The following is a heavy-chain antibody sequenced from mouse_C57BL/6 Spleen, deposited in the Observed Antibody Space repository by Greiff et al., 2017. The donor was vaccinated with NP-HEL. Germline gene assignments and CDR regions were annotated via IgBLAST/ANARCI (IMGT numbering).Heavy chain of an antibody. CDR3: ARRGWEGFAY. V-gene: IGHV5-15*04. D-gene: IGHD4-1*01. Sequence: DVQLVESGGGLVQPGGSLKLSCAASGFTFSDYGMAWVRQAPRKGPEWVAFISNLAYSIYYADTVTGRFTISRENAKNTLYLEMSSLRSEDTAMYYCARRGWEGFAYWGQGTLVTVSA. CDR1: GFTFSDYG. J-gene: IGHJ3*01. CDR2: ISNLAYSI.